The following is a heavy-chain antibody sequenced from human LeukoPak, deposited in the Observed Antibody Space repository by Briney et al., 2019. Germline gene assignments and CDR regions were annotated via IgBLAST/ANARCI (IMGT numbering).Heavy chain of an antibody. CDR2: IYYSGST. J-gene: IGHJ3*02. V-gene: IGHV4-59*01. CDR3: ARERPVAGSDAFDI. Sequence: SETLSLTCSVSGGSISSYYWSWIRQPPGKGLEWIGYIYYSGSTNYNPSLKSRVTISVDTSKNQFSLKLSSVTTADTAVYYCARERPVAGSDAFDIWGQGTMVTVSS. CDR1: GGSISSYY. D-gene: IGHD6-19*01.